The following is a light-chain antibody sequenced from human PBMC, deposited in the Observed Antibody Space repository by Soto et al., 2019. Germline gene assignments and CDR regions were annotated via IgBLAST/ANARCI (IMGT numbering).Light chain of an antibody. CDR2: EDT. V-gene: IGLV2-23*01. J-gene: IGLJ3*02. Sequence: QSALAQPASVSASPGQSITISCTGISSDLGNYNLVSWYQQRPGKAPKLIIYEDTKGPSGVSNRFSGSKSGNTASLTISVLQPEDEADYFCCSYAGSSSVMFGGGTKVTV. CDR3: CSYAGSSSVM. CDR1: SSDLGNYNL.